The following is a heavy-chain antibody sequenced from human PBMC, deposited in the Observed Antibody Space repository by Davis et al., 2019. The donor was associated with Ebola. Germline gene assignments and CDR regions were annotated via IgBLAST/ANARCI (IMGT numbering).Heavy chain of an antibody. J-gene: IGHJ6*03. CDR1: GYTFIDYY. CDR3: ARAVSPTYDYYMDV. D-gene: IGHD5/OR15-5a*01. Sequence: AASVKVSCKASGYTFIDYYIHWVRQAPGQGLEWMGWINPKSGGTKCAQKFQDWVTMTRDTSITTAYVELSGLTSDDTAIYYCARAVSPTYDYYMDVWGKRTAVTVSS. V-gene: IGHV1-2*04. CDR2: INPKSGGT.